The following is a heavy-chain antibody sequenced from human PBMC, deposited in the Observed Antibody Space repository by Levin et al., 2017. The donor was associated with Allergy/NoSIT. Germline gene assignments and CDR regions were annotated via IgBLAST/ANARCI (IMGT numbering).Heavy chain of an antibody. V-gene: IGHV1-2*02. CDR2: INPNSGGT. J-gene: IGHJ4*02. Sequence: GESLKISCKASGYTFTGYYMHWVRQAPGQGLEWMGWINPNSGGTNYAQKFQGRVTMTRDTSISTAYMELSRLRSDDTAVYYCASLGVLKTYYYGSGSYLGYWGQGTLVTVSS. CDR3: ASLGVLKTYYYGSGSYLGY. CDR1: GYTFTGYY. D-gene: IGHD3-10*01.